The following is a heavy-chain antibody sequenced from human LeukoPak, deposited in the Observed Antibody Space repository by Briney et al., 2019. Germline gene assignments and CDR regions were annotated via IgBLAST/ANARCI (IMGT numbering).Heavy chain of an antibody. V-gene: IGHV3-48*03. CDR1: GFTFSSYE. Sequence: PGGSLRLSCAASGFTFSSYEMNWVRQAPGKGLEWVSYISSSGSTIYYADSVKGRFTISRDNAKNSLYLQMNSLRAEDTAVYYCAGGPPNYYYMDVWGKGTTVTISS. J-gene: IGHJ6*03. CDR3: AGGPPNYYYMDV. CDR2: ISSSGSTI. D-gene: IGHD3-16*01.